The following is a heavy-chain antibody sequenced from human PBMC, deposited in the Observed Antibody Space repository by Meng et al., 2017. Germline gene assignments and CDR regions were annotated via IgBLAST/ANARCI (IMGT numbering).Heavy chain of an antibody. V-gene: IGHV4-34*01. CDR3: ARDPLLDY. CDR2: INHSGST. CDR1: GGSFSGYY. Sequence: ESLKISCAVYGGSFSGYYWSWIRQPPGKGLEWIGEINHSGSTNYNPSLKSRVSISVDTSKNQFSPKLSSVPAADTAVYYCARDPLLDYWGQGTLVTVSS. J-gene: IGHJ4*02.